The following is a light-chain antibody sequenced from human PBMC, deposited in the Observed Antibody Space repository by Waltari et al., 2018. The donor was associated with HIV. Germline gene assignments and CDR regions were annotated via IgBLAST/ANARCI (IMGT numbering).Light chain of an antibody. V-gene: IGLV1-51*01. CDR3: GAWDSRLSGVV. CDR1: SAGYD. Sequence: QSVLTQPPSVSGAPGQRVTISCTGSSAGYDVHWYQQIPGTAPKLLIYDNDVRPSGSSDRFSGYKCGTSATLGITGLQTGDEATYYCGAWDSRLSGVVFGGGTRLTV. J-gene: IGLJ2*01. CDR2: DND.